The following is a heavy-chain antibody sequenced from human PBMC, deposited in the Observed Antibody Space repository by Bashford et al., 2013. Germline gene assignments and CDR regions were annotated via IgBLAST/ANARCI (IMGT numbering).Heavy chain of an antibody. Sequence: WVRQMPGKGLEWMGITFPGGSDSRYNPSFQGQVTFSVDKSISTAYLHWSSLKASDSAIYYCAREATGTGAYQIWGPGTVVTVSS. CDR2: TFPGGSDS. V-gene: IGHV5-51*01. D-gene: IGHD1-14*01. J-gene: IGHJ3*02. CDR3: AREATGTGAYQI.